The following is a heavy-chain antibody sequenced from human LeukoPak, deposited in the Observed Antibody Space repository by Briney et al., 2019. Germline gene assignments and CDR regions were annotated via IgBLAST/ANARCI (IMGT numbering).Heavy chain of an antibody. CDR1: GGSISSSSYY. V-gene: IGHV4-61*01. CDR3: ARDRGEFHTPYFDY. J-gene: IGHJ4*02. D-gene: IGHD3-10*01. CDR2: IYYSGST. Sequence: SETLSLTCTVSGGSISSSSYYWGWIRQPPGKGLEWIGYIYYSGSTNYNPSLKSRVTISVDTSKNQFSLKLSSVTAADTAVYYCARDRGEFHTPYFDYWGQGTLVTVSS.